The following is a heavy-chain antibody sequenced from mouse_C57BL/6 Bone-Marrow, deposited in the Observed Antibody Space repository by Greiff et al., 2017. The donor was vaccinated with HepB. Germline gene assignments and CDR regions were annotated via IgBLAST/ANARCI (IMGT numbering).Heavy chain of an antibody. J-gene: IGHJ3*01. D-gene: IGHD1-1*01. CDR2: IYPRSGNT. CDR3: ARGYYGSSPAWFAY. CDR1: GYTFTSYG. V-gene: IGHV1-81*01. Sequence: VQLQQSGAELARPGASVKLSCKASGYTFTSYGISWVKQRTGQGLEWIGEIYPRSGNTYYNEKFKGKATLTADKSSSTAYMELRSLTSEDSAVYLCARGYYGSSPAWFAYWGQGTLVTVSA.